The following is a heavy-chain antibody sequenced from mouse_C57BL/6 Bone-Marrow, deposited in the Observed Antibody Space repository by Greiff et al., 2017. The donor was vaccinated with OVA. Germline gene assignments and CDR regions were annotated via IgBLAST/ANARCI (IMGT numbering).Heavy chain of an antibody. CDR2: IWWDDDK. CDR1: GFSLSTFGMG. V-gene: IGHV8-8*01. J-gene: IGHJ3*01. D-gene: IGHD3-2*02. Sequence: QVTLKVSGPGILQPSQTLSLTCSFSGFSLSTFGMGVGWIRQPSGKGLEWLAHIWWDDDKYYNPALKSRLTISKNTSKNQVFLKIANVDTAAAATYYYARVGWDSSGYWFAYWGQGTLVTVSA. CDR3: ARVGWDSSGYWFAY.